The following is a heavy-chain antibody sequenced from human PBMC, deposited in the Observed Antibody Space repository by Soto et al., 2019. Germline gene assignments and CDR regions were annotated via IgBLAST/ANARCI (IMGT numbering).Heavy chain of an antibody. V-gene: IGHV1-2*02. CDR1: GYTFSDYY. CDR3: ASDPGPYGDYSY. CDR2: INPNSGAT. D-gene: IGHD4-17*01. Sequence: GASVKVSCKASGYTFSDYYLHWVRQAPGQGLEWMGWINPNSGATNYAQRFQGRVTITRDTSITTVYMDLSRLGSDDTAFYFCASDPGPYGDYSYWGQGTLVTVSS. J-gene: IGHJ4*02.